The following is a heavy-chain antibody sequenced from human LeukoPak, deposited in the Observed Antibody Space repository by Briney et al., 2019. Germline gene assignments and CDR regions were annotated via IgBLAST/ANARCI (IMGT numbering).Heavy chain of an antibody. CDR3: ASSITMIVVVSSLGRHDAFDI. V-gene: IGHV4-34*01. CDR2: INHSGST. J-gene: IGHJ3*02. CDR1: GGSFSGYY. D-gene: IGHD3-22*01. Sequence: PSETLSLTCAVYGGSFSGYYWSWIRQPPGKGLEWIGEINHSGSTNYNPSLKSRVTISVDTSKNQFSLKLSSVTAADTAVYYCASSITMIVVVSSLGRHDAFDIWGQGTMVTVSS.